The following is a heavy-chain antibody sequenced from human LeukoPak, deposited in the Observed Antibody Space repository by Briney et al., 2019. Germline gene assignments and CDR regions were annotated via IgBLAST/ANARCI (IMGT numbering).Heavy chain of an antibody. V-gene: IGHV4-59*01. D-gene: IGHD3-22*01. Sequence: PSETLSLTCTVSGGSISSYYWSWIRQPPGKGLEWIGYIYYSGSTNYNPSLKSRVTISVDTSKNQFSLKLSSVTAADTAVYYCVHYDSSGYGAFDIWGQGTMVTVSS. CDR1: GGSISSYY. CDR3: VHYDSSGYGAFDI. CDR2: IYYSGST. J-gene: IGHJ3*02.